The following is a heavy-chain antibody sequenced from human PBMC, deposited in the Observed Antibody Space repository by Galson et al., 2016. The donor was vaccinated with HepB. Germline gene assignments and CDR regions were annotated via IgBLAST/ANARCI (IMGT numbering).Heavy chain of an antibody. CDR1: GGSVSGSDW. CDR2: ISHSGTT. Sequence: SETLSLTCAVSGGSVSGSDWWSWVRQSPAKGLEWIGEISHSGTTNYNPSLKSRVTISVDKSKTQFSLKLNSVTAADTAVYYCSRASVIPGARMVFDSWGQGILVTVSS. D-gene: IGHD2-2*01. J-gene: IGHJ5*01. V-gene: IGHV4-4*02. CDR3: SRASVIPGARMVFDS.